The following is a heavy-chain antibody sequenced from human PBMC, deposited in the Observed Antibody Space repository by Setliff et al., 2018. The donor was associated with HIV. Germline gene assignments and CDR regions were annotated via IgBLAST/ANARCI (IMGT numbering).Heavy chain of an antibody. CDR3: ARYYGSGTYHRWFDP. CDR2: IYDTGST. V-gene: IGHV4-39*07. CDR1: GGSISSSNYY. J-gene: IGHJ5*02. D-gene: IGHD3-10*01. Sequence: SETLSLTCTVSGGSISSSNYYWGWIRQPPGKGLQWIGSIYDTGSTYYNPSLRSRVTISVDTSKNQFSLKLSSVTAADTAVYYCARYYGSGTYHRWFDPWGQGTPVTVSS.